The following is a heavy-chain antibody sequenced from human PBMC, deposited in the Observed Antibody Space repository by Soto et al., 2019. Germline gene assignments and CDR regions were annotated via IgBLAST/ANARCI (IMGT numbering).Heavy chain of an antibody. D-gene: IGHD3-9*01. CDR1: GFTFSSYW. V-gene: IGHV3-7*01. Sequence: GESLKISCAASGFTFSSYWMSWVRQAPGKGLEWVANIKQDGSEKYYVDSVKGRFTISRDNAKNSLYLQMNSLRAEDTAVYYCARVPPPVLRYFDWLLFFDYWGQGTLVTVSS. CDR2: IKQDGSEK. CDR3: ARVPPPVLRYFDWLLFFDY. J-gene: IGHJ4*02.